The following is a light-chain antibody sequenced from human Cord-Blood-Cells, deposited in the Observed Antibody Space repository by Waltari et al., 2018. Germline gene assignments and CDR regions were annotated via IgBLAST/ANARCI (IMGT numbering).Light chain of an antibody. CDR1: QSVSRSY. CDR3: QQYGSSPIN. Sequence: ETVFTQYPGTLSLSPGERATPSCRASQSVSRSYFAWYQQQPGQAPRLLLHCACSRATGIPARVSGSGSGTDFTLSIRRLEPEDFAVYYGQQYGSSPINFGQGERLEIK. V-gene: IGKV3-20*01. J-gene: IGKJ5*01. CDR2: CAC.